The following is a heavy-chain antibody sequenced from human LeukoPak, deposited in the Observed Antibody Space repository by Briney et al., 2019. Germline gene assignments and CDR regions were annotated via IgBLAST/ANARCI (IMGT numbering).Heavy chain of an antibody. J-gene: IGHJ4*02. CDR1: GFTFTKCA. CDR2: ITATGDTA. Sequence: GGSLRLSCAASGFTFTKCAMSWVRQAPGKGLEWVAIITATGDTAYYADSVKGRFTISRDNSRNAVYMQMDSLRAEDTAIYYCAGDRNSVWYSSLDYWGQGTQVTVSP. V-gene: IGHV3-23*01. CDR3: AGDRNSVWYSSLDY. D-gene: IGHD6-19*01.